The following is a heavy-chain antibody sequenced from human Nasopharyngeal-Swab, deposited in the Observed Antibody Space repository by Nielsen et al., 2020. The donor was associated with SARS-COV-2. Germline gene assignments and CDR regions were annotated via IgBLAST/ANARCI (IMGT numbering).Heavy chain of an antibody. D-gene: IGHD6-13*01. Sequence: GESLKISCKGSEYSSTSYRICWGRQMSGKGLEWMGIIYPGDSDTRYSPSFQGQVTISADKSISTAYLQWSSLKASDTAMYYCARLPFGIAEGGDYWGQGTLVTVSS. CDR3: ARLPFGIAEGGDY. CDR1: EYSSTSYR. J-gene: IGHJ4*02. V-gene: IGHV5-51*01. CDR2: IYPGDSDT.